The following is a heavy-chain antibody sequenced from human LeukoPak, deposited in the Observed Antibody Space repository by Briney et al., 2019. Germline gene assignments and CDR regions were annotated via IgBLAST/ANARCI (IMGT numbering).Heavy chain of an antibody. V-gene: IGHV3-48*01. CDR2: ISISRRTK. D-gene: IGHD2-8*01. Sequence: PWGSLRLSCAASGFTFSSYSMNWVRQAPGKGWGGVSYISISRRTKYYEDSVKGRFTISRDNAKNSLYLQMNSLRAEDTAVYYCARDIRGVSDPDYWGQGTLVTVSS. CDR3: ARDIRGVSDPDY. CDR1: GFTFSSYS. J-gene: IGHJ4*02.